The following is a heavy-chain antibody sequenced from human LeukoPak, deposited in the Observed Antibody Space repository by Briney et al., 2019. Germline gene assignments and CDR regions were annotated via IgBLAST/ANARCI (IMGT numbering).Heavy chain of an antibody. CDR1: GGSISSGSYY. CDR3: ASPKMRYYYDSSGYTLFDY. V-gene: IGHV4-39*01. CDR2: IYYSGST. J-gene: IGHJ4*02. D-gene: IGHD3-22*01. Sequence: SETLSLTCTVSGGSISSGSYYWGWIRQPPGKGLEWIGSIYYSGSTYYNPSLKSRVTISVDTSKNQFSLKLSSVTAADTAVYYCASPKMRYYYDSSGYTLFDYWGQGTLVTVSS.